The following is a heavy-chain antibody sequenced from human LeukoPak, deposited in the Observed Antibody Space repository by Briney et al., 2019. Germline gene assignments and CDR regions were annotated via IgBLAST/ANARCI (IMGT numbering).Heavy chain of an antibody. CDR3: ATTVPALDYYDSSGLIPR. V-gene: IGHV1-24*01. CDR2: FDPEDGET. CDR1: GYTLIELS. Sequence: ASVKVSCKVSGYTLIELSMHWVRQAPGKGLEWLGGFDPEDGETIYAQKFQGRVTMTEDTSTGTAYMELSRLRSDDTAVYYCATTVPALDYYDSSGLIPRWGQGTLVTVSS. D-gene: IGHD3-22*01. J-gene: IGHJ4*02.